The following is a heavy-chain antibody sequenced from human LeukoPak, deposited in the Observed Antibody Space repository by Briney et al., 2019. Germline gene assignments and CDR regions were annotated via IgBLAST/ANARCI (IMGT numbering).Heavy chain of an antibody. V-gene: IGHV1-2*04. D-gene: IGHD4-17*01. CDR3: ARHMTTANNWFDP. CDR1: TGGD. Sequence: TGGDNHGGRHVPRKEIEWMGWINPNSGGTNYEQRFQGWVIMTRDTSISTAYMELSSLRYDDTAVYYCARHMTTANNWFDPWGQGTLVTVSS. J-gene: IGHJ5*02. CDR2: INPNSGGT.